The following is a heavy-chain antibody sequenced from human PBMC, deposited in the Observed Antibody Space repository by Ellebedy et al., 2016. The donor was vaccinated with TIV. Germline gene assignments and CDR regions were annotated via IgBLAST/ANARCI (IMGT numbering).Heavy chain of an antibody. J-gene: IGHJ5*02. CDR2: IYYTGST. V-gene: IGHV4-39*01. D-gene: IGHD3-10*01. CDR1: GGSISSSSHY. Sequence: SETLSLTCSVSGGSISSSSHYWGWIRQPPGKGLEWIGSIYYTGSTYYNPSLKRRVTISVDTSKNQFSLNLNSLTAADTAVYYCARQGPSITMVRGVNWFDPWGQGILVTVSS. CDR3: ARQGPSITMVRGVNWFDP.